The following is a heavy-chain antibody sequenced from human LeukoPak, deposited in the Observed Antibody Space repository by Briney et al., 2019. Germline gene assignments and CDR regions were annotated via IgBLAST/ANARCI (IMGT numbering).Heavy chain of an antibody. CDR1: GGSLSSYY. V-gene: IGHV4-59*01. Sequence: SETLSLTCTVSGGSLSSYYWTWIRQPPGKGLEWIGYIYYSGSTNYNPSLKSRVSISVDTSKNQFSLKLNFVTAPDTAVYYCARGVGSGRFNSYGMDVWGQGTTVTVSS. J-gene: IGHJ6*02. CDR2: IYYSGST. CDR3: ARGVGSGRFNSYGMDV. D-gene: IGHD3-10*01.